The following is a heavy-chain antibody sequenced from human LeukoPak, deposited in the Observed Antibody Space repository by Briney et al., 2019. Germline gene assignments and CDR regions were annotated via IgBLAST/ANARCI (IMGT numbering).Heavy chain of an antibody. J-gene: IGHJ3*01. CDR3: ARAGPREYSGCDL. CDR2: IYKSGDT. CDR1: GSGGSISGII. V-gene: IGHV4-59*01. Sequence: SETLSLTCSVSGSGGSISGIIWSWIRQPPGKGPEWIGYIYKSGDTKYNPSLKSRVTMSMDTSRNQFSLELSSVTAADTAVYYCARAGPREYSGCDLWGQGTMVTVSS. D-gene: IGHD5-12*01.